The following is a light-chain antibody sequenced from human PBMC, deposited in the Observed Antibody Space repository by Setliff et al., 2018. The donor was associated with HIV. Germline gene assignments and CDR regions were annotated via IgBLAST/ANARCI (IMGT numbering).Light chain of an antibody. J-gene: IGLJ1*01. CDR3: SSYAITNTRP. Sequence: QSALTQPASVSGSPGQSITISCTGTSSGVGGYSYVSWYQQHPGKAPKLIIYEVRNRPSGVSNRFSGSKSGNTASLTISGLQAEDEADYYCSSYAITNTRPFGTGTKV. CDR1: SSGVGGYSY. CDR2: EVR. V-gene: IGLV2-14*01.